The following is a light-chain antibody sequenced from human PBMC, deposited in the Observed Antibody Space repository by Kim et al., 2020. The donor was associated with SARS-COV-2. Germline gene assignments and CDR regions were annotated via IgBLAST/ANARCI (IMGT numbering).Light chain of an antibody. CDR2: LEGSGSY. V-gene: IGLV4-60*03. CDR3: ETWDSNTNWV. CDR1: SGHSSYI. Sequence: QPVLTPSSSASASLGSSVKLTCTLSSGHSSYIIAWHQQQPGKAPRYLMKLEGSGSYNKGSGVPDRFSGSSSGADRYLTISNLQSEDEADYYCETWDSNTNWVFGGGTQLTVL. J-gene: IGLJ3*02.